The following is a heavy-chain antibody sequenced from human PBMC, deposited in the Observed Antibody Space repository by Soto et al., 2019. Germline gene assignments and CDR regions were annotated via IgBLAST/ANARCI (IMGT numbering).Heavy chain of an antibody. J-gene: IGHJ4*02. Sequence: GESLTISCKVSGYSFTSYWIAWVRQMPGKGLEWMAIINPGDSETKYSPSFEGQVIISADKSINTAYLQWSSLKASDTAMYYCARHATYYDILSGYYFDYWGQGTQVT. CDR3: ARHATYYDILSGYYFDY. V-gene: IGHV5-51*01. CDR1: GYSFTSYW. CDR2: INPGDSET. D-gene: IGHD3-9*01.